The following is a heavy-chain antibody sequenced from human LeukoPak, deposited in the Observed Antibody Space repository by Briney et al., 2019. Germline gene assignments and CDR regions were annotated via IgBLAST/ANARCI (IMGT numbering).Heavy chain of an antibody. CDR3: ARVGYYDSSGYYSGFDY. CDR2: IYYSGST. V-gene: IGHV4-59*01. J-gene: IGHJ4*02. Sequence: PSETLSLTCTVSGGSISSYYWSWIRQPPGKGLEWIGCIYYSGSTNYNPSLKSRVTISVDTSKNQFSLKLSSVTAADTAVYYCARVGYYDSSGYYSGFDYWGQGTLVTVSS. CDR1: GGSISSYY. D-gene: IGHD3-22*01.